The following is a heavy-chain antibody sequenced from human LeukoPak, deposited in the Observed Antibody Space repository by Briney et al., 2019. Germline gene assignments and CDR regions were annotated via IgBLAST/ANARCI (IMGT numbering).Heavy chain of an antibody. J-gene: IGHJ4*02. CDR2: IWYDGTNK. V-gene: IGHV3-33*01. Sequence: GGSLRLSCAASGFTFSSYGMHWVRQAPGKGLEWVALIWYDGTNKYYADSVKGRFTISRDNSKNTLYLQMNSLRAGDTAVYYCARDVGSAPLFYFDYWGQGTLVTVSS. CDR3: ARDVGSAPLFYFDY. CDR1: GFTFSSYG. D-gene: IGHD1-26*01.